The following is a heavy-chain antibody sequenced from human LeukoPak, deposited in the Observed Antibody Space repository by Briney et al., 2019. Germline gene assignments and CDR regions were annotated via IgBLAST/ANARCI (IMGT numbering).Heavy chain of an antibody. CDR1: GYTFTGYY. V-gene: IGHV1-2*02. CDR2: INPNSGGT. CDR3: ARVVVPAARPTDNWFDP. J-gene: IGHJ5*02. D-gene: IGHD2-2*01. Sequence: ASVKVSCKASGYTFTGYYMHWVRQAPGQGLEWMGWINPNSGGTNYAQKFQGRVTMTRDTSISTAYMELSRLRSDDTAVYYCARVVVPAARPTDNWFDPWGQGTLVTVSS.